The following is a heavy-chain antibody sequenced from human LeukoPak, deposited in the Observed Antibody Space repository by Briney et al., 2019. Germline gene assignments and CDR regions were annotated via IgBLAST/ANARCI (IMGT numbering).Heavy chain of an antibody. Sequence: ASVKVSCKASGYTFTSYDINWVRQATGQGLEWMGWMNPNSGNTGYAQKFQGRVTMTRNTSISTAYMELSSLRSEDTAVYYCAKDPRRVARLITFGGGRPYYFDYWGQGTLVTVSS. J-gene: IGHJ4*01. D-gene: IGHD3-16*01. CDR2: MNPNSGNT. CDR1: GYTFTSYD. CDR3: AKDPRRVARLITFGGGRPYYFDY. V-gene: IGHV1-8*01.